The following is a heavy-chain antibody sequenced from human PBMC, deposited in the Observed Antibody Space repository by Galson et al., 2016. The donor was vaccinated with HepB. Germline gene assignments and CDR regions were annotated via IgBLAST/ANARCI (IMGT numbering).Heavy chain of an antibody. V-gene: IGHV5-10-1*01. CDR1: GYTFTSYW. CDR3: ARPIRYCSGGSCPNDAFDV. Sequence: QSGAEVKKPGESLRISCKGSGYTFTSYWISWVRQMPGKGLEWMGKIDPTDSYTNYSPSFQGHVTISVDKSITTAYLQWSSLKASDTAMYYCARPIRYCSGGSCPNDAFDVWGQGTVVTVPS. J-gene: IGHJ3*01. D-gene: IGHD2-15*01. CDR2: IDPTDSYT.